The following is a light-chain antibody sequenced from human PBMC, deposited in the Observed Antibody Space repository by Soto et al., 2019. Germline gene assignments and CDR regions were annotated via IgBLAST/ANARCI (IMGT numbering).Light chain of an antibody. J-gene: IGKJ1*01. CDR2: DAS. CDR1: QSIGLA. Sequence: EIVLTQSPATLSLSPGERATLSCRASQSIGLAIAWYQHKPGQAPRLLIFDASQRATGIPARFRGSGSGTDFTLTISRLEPEDFAVYYCQQYGSSPWTFGQGTKVDI. V-gene: IGKV3-20*01. CDR3: QQYGSSPWT.